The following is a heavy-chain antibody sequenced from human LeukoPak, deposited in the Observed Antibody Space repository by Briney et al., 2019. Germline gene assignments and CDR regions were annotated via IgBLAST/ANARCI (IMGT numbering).Heavy chain of an antibody. CDR2: NGDGSST. CDR1: GLSSKIIG. Sequence: GGSLGSPLPALGLSSKIIGFNGSAKLLGRGRCGSHVNGDGSSTSYTHSVQGRFIISRDNAKNTLYLQMNSLRAEDTAVYYCTRQWHTPSDYWGQGTLVTVSS. J-gene: IGHJ4*02. V-gene: IGHV3-74*01. D-gene: IGHD6-19*01. CDR3: TRQWHTPSDY.